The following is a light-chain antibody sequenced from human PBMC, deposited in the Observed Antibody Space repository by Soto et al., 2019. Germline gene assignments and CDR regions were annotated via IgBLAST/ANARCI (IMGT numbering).Light chain of an antibody. V-gene: IGKV3-20*01. CDR1: ENVRTF. Sequence: EVVLTQSPATLSLSPGERATLSCRASENVRTFVDWYQQKPGQAPRLLIYGASTRATGIPARFSGSGSGTDFTLTISRLEPEDFAVYYCQQYGSSPRTFGQGTKVDIK. CDR2: GAS. CDR3: QQYGSSPRT. J-gene: IGKJ1*01.